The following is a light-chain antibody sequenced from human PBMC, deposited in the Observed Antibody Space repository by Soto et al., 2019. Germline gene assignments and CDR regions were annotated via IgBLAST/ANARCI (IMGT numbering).Light chain of an antibody. CDR2: DAS. V-gene: IGKV3D-20*01. CDR1: QSVSSNY. J-gene: IGKJ1*01. Sequence: EIVVNRCPATLSIKNRESAALSCGASQSVSSNYLAWYQQKPGLAPRLLIYDASRRATGIPDRFSGSGSGTDFTLTINSLQPEDFAAYYCPQSSSNPRTFGQGTKVDIK. CDR3: PQSSSNPRT.